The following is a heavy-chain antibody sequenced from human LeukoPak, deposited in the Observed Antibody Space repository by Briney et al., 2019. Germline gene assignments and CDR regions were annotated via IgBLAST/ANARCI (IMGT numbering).Heavy chain of an antibody. J-gene: IGHJ4*02. D-gene: IGHD6-19*01. CDR1: QYIFSNYA. Sequence: AGRSLRLSCAASQYIFSNYAMHWVRQAPGKGLEWVAVISYDGSNKFHADSVKGRFTISRDNSKNTLYLQMNSLRAEDTAVYYCARASPSIAVAGTAPDYWGQGTLVTVSS. CDR3: ARASPSIAVAGTAPDY. V-gene: IGHV3-30*14. CDR2: ISYDGSNK.